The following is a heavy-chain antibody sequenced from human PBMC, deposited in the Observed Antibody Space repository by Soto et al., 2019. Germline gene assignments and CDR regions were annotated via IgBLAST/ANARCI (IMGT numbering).Heavy chain of an antibody. CDR3: ASSYPGVNCSGGSCYL. Sequence: PSETLSLTCAVYGGSFSGYYWSWIRQPPGKGLEWIGEINHSGSTNYNPSLKSRVTISVDTSKNQFSLKLSSVTAADTAVYYCASSYPGVNCSGGSCYLWGQGTLVTVSS. CDR1: GGSFSGYY. J-gene: IGHJ5*02. CDR2: INHSGST. D-gene: IGHD2-15*01. V-gene: IGHV4-34*01.